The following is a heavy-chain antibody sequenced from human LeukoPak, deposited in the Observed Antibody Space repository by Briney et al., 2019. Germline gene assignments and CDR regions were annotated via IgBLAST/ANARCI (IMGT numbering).Heavy chain of an antibody. J-gene: IGHJ4*02. D-gene: IGHD3-22*01. CDR3: ARENPSGYYNRPIDY. Sequence: SETLSLTCTVSGASISSYYWSWIRQPPGKGLEWIGDIYYSGSIKYNPSLKSRVTMSVDTSKNQFSLKLSSVTAADTAVYYCARENPSGYYNRPIDYWGQGTLVTVSS. CDR1: GASISSYY. CDR2: IYYSGSI. V-gene: IGHV4-59*01.